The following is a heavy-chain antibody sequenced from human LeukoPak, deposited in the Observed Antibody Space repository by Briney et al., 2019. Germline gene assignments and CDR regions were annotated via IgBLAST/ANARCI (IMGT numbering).Heavy chain of an antibody. D-gene: IGHD3-3*01. CDR2: IYYSGTT. V-gene: IGHV4-59*01. J-gene: IGHJ5*02. Sequence: SETLSLTCTVSGGSISSYYWSWIRQPPGKGLEWIGYIYYSGTTNYNPSLKSRLTMSVDTSENQFSLRLSSVTAADTAVYYCTRGSIFGVSTNWFDPWGQETLVTVSS. CDR1: GGSISSYY. CDR3: TRGSIFGVSTNWFDP.